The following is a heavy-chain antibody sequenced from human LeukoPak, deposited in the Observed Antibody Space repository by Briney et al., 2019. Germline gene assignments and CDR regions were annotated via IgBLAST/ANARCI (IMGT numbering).Heavy chain of an antibody. J-gene: IGHJ3*02. CDR2: IIPILDVP. CDR3: AISSSPYYFDSSGPSAFDI. D-gene: IGHD3-22*01. CDR1: GGTFSSYA. V-gene: IGHV1-69*04. Sequence: SVKVSCKASGGTFSSYAISWVRQAPGQGLEWMGRIIPILDVPNFAQNFQGRVTITADKSTSTAYMEMSSLTSDDTAVYYCAISSSPYYFDSSGPSAFDIWGQGTMVTVSS.